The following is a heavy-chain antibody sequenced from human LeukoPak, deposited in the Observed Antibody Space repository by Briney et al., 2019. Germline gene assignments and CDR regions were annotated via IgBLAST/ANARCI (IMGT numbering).Heavy chain of an antibody. CDR3: AREGRYYYDGSGSYLPFEY. V-gene: IGHV4-39*07. D-gene: IGHD3-22*01. Sequence: SETLSLTCTVSGGSISSYTYFWGWIRQPPGKGLEWIGSIYYSGGTYYNPSLKSRVTISVDTSKNQFSLKVNSVTAADTAVYYCAREGRYYYDGSGSYLPFEYWGQGTLVTVSS. J-gene: IGHJ4*02. CDR2: IYYSGGT. CDR1: GGSISSYTYF.